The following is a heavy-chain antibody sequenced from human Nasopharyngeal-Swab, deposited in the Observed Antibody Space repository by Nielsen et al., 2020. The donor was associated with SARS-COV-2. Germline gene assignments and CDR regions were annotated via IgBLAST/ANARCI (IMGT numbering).Heavy chain of an antibody. J-gene: IGHJ6*03. CDR2: ISSSSSYI. CDR1: GFTFSSYS. CDR3: ARTQGLDSNQILGPPPYMDV. V-gene: IGHV3-21*01. D-gene: IGHD4-11*01. Sequence: GVLKISRAASGFTFSSYSMNWVRQAPGKGLEWGSSISSSSSYIYYADSVKGRFTISRDNAKNSLYLQMNSLRAEDTAVYYCARTQGLDSNQILGPPPYMDVWGKGTTVTVSS.